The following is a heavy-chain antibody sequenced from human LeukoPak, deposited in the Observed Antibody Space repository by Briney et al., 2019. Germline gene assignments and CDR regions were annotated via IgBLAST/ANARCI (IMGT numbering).Heavy chain of an antibody. CDR1: GFTFTGFY. D-gene: IGHD3-16*01. Sequence: GGSLTLSCTTSGFTFTGFYLNWVRQAPGKGLEWVANIDEAGKDRYYADSVKGRFTISRDNTKSSLYLDMTSLTAEDTATYFCASPRPCVVFNYFDYWGQGVLVPVSS. CDR3: ASPRPCVVFNYFDY. V-gene: IGHV3-7*01. J-gene: IGHJ4*02. CDR2: IDEAGKDR.